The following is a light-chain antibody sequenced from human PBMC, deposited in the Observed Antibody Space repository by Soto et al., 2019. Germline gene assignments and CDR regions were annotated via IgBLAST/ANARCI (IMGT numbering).Light chain of an antibody. Sequence: DSQMTQLASTLSASVGDRVTITCRASQSISKWLAWYQQKPGKAPKLLMYDVSSLESGVPSRFSGSGSGTEFTLTISSLQSDDFATYYCQQYHSYRTFGQGTKVDI. J-gene: IGKJ1*01. V-gene: IGKV1-5*01. CDR1: QSISKW. CDR3: QQYHSYRT. CDR2: DVS.